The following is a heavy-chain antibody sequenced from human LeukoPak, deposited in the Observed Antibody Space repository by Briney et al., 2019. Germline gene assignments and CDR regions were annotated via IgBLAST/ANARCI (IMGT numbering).Heavy chain of an antibody. CDR1: GYSFTSFW. CDR2: FYPGDSDT. V-gene: IGHV5-51*01. D-gene: IGHD3-16*01. J-gene: IGHJ4*02. Sequence: GESLEISRKAFGYSFTSFWIGWVRQIPGKGPEWMGIFYPGDSDTRHSPSLQGQVTIPADKSISTDYLQWSSLKVSDTAMYYCARLRFIPLADPFDFWGQGTLVTVSS. CDR3: ARLRFIPLADPFDF.